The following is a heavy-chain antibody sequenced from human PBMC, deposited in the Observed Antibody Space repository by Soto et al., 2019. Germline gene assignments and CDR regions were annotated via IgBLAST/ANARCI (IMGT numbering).Heavy chain of an antibody. J-gene: IGHJ4*02. Sequence: QVTLKESGPVLVKPTETLTLTCTVSGFSLSNARMGVSWIRQPPGTALEWLAHIFSNDEKSCSTSLKSRLIISKDTSNRQVVLTMTNMDPVDTATYYCARMGHYDFWSGYYFDYWGQGTLVTVSS. CDR2: IFSNDEK. V-gene: IGHV2-26*01. CDR1: GFSLSNARMG. D-gene: IGHD3-3*01. CDR3: ARMGHYDFWSGYYFDY.